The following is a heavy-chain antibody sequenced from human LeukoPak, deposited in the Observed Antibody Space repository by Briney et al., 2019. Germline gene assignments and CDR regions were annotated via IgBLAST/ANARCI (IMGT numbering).Heavy chain of an antibody. CDR1: GGSISSSSYY. CDR2: IYYSGST. Sequence: SETLSLTCSVSGGSISSSSYYWGWIRQPPGKGLEWIGTIYYSGSTYYNPSLKSRVTISVDTSKNQFSLKLSSVTAADTAVYFCARDQEHCSGTSCYPYWYDSWGQGTLVTVSS. CDR3: ARDQEHCSGTSCYPYWYDS. V-gene: IGHV4-39*07. D-gene: IGHD2-2*01. J-gene: IGHJ5*01.